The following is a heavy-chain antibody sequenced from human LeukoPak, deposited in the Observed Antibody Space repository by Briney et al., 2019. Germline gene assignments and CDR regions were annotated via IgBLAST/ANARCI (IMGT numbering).Heavy chain of an antibody. J-gene: IGHJ4*02. D-gene: IGHD5-18*01. CDR1: GGSISSSSYY. Sequence: SETLSLTCTVSGGSISSSSYYWGWIRQPPGKGLEWIGSMYYSGSTYYNPSLKSRVIISIDTSKNQFSLKLSSVTAADTAVYYCARVPRGYSYNGGLFDYWGQGTLVTVSS. CDR3: ARVPRGYSYNGGLFDY. CDR2: MYYSGST. V-gene: IGHV4-39*01.